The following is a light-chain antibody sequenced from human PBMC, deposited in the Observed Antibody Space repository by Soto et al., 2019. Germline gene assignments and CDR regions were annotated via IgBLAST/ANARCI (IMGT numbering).Light chain of an antibody. CDR2: EGS. Sequence: QSALTQPASVSGSPGQSITISCTGTSSDVGSYNLVSWYQQHPGKAPKLMIYEGSKRPSGVSNRFSGSKSGNTASLTISGLQAEDGADYYCCSYAGSNFYVFGTGTKVTVL. V-gene: IGLV2-23*01. J-gene: IGLJ1*01. CDR3: CSYAGSNFYV. CDR1: SSDVGSYNL.